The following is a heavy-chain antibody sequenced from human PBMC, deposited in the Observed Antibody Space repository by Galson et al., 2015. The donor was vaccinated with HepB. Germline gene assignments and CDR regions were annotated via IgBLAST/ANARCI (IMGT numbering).Heavy chain of an antibody. Sequence: SLRLSCAASGFTFSDYYMSWIRQAPGKGLEWVSYISSSSSYTNYADSVKGRFTISRDNAKNSLYLQMNSLRAEDTAVYYCARDPEAYDSSGYPTGDWYFDLWGRGTLVTVSS. CDR2: ISSSSSYT. J-gene: IGHJ2*01. V-gene: IGHV3-11*06. CDR1: GFTFSDYY. CDR3: ARDPEAYDSSGYPTGDWYFDL. D-gene: IGHD3-22*01.